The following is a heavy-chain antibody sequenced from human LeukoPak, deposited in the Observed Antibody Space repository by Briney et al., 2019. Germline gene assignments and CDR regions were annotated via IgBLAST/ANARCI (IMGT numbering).Heavy chain of an antibody. CDR2: IRYDGSNK. CDR1: GFTFSSYG. J-gene: IGHJ4*02. V-gene: IGHV3-30*02. D-gene: IGHD3-3*01. CDR3: AKDGFLQWLLLGHPSFDY. Sequence: GGSLRLSCAAPGFTFSSYGMHWVRQAPGKGLEWVAFIRYDGSNKYYADSVKGRFTISRDNSKNTLYLQMNSLRAEDTAVYYCAKDGFLQWLLLGHPSFDYWGQGTLVTVSS.